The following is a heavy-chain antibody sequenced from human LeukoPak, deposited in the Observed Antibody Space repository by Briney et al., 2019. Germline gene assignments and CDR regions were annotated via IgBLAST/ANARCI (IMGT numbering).Heavy chain of an antibody. CDR2: IYYSGST. D-gene: IGHD3-16*02. Sequence: NPSETLSLTCTVSGGSISSYYWSWIRQPPGKGLEWIGYIYYSGSTNYNPSLKSRVTISVDTSKNQFSLKLSSVTAADTAVYYCARVHDDDYVWGSYRYYYFDYWGQGTLVTVSS. CDR1: GGSISSYY. J-gene: IGHJ4*02. V-gene: IGHV4-59*01. CDR3: ARVHDDDYVWGSYRYYYFDY.